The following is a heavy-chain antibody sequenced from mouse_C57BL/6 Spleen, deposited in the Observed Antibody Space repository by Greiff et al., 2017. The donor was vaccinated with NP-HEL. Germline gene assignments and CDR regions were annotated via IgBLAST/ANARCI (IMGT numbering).Heavy chain of an antibody. CDR2: FFPGCGSL. Sequence: PLSSVPLSCTSSFYTFTVYTIPWLKQSSVPGLACIWWFFPGCGSLKYNEQFKDNATLTADKSSSTVYMELSRLTSEDSAVYFCARHEVPDGYYLDYWGQGTTLTVSS. D-gene: IGHD2-3*01. V-gene: IGHV1-62-2*01. CDR3: ARHEVPDGYYLDY. J-gene: IGHJ2*01. CDR1: FYTFTVYT.